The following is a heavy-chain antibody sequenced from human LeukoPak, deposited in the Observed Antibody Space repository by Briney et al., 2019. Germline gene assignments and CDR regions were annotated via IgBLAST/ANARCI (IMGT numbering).Heavy chain of an antibody. D-gene: IGHD4-17*01. J-gene: IGHJ5*02. V-gene: IGHV4-59*08. CDR3: VRAYGSTSWFAP. CDR2: IYYSGST. CDR1: GGSIGSYY. Sequence: PSQTLSLTCTVSGGSIGSYYWSWIRQPPGKGVEWIGYIYYSGSTNYNPSLKSRVTISVDTSKNQFSLKLSSVTAADTAVYYCVRAYGSTSWFAPWGQGTLVTVSS.